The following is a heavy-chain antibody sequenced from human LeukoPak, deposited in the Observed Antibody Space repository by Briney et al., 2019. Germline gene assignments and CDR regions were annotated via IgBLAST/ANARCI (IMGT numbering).Heavy chain of an antibody. D-gene: IGHD3-10*01. Sequence: PSETLSLTCTVSGGSVSSGSYYWSWIRQPPGKGLEWIGYIYYSGSTNYNPSLKSRVTISVDTSKNQFSLNLSSVTAADTAVYYRARDGLGPQHWGQGTLVTVSS. V-gene: IGHV4-61*01. CDR2: IYYSGST. CDR1: GGSVSSGSYY. J-gene: IGHJ1*01. CDR3: ARDGLGPQH.